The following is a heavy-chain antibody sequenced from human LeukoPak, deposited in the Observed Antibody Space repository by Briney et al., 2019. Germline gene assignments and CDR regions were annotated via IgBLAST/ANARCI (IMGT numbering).Heavy chain of an antibody. CDR1: GGSISSSNW. V-gene: IGHV4-4*02. CDR3: ARVPGRDCSSTSCRDLVKFDY. CDR2: IYHSGST. Sequence: SGTLSLTCAVSGGSISSSNWWSWVRQPPGKGLEWIGEIYHSGSTNYNPSLKSRVTISVDKSKNQFSLKLSSVTAADTAVYYCARVPGRDCSSTSCRDLVKFDYWGPGTQVTVSS. J-gene: IGHJ4*02. D-gene: IGHD2-2*01.